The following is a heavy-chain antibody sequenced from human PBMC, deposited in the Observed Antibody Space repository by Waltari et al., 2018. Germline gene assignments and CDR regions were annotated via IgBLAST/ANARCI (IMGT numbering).Heavy chain of an antibody. D-gene: IGHD6-6*01. CDR3: ARDSSPVGAFDI. V-gene: IGHV4-59*11. CDR2: IYYSGST. CDR1: GGSISSHY. Sequence: QVQLQESGPGLVKPSETLSLTCTVSGGSISSHYWSWIRQPPGKGLEWIGYIYYSGSTNYNPPLKSRVTISVDTSKNQFSLKLSSVTAADTAVYYCARDSSPVGAFDIWGQGTMVTVSS. J-gene: IGHJ3*02.